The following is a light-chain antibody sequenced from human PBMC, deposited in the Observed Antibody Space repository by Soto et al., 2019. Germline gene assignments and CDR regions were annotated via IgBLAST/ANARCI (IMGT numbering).Light chain of an antibody. CDR2: AAS. CDR1: ETIASY. Sequence: DIQMTQSPSSLSASVGDRATITCRASETIASYLNWYQQRPGKAPKLLIYAASSLQSGVPSRFGGSGSGTDFTLTITSLQPEDFATYYCQQTYNPPRTFGQGTRL. V-gene: IGKV1-39*01. CDR3: QQTYNPPRT. J-gene: IGKJ1*01.